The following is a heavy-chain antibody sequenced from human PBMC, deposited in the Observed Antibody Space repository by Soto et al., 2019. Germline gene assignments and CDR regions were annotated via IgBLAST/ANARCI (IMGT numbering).Heavy chain of an antibody. V-gene: IGHV4-31*03. CDR2: IYYSGST. CDR3: ARTDSSSSFDY. D-gene: IGHD6-6*01. Sequence: SETLSLTCTVSGGSISSGGYYWSWIRQHPGKGLEWIGYIYYSGSTYYNPSLKSRVTISVDTSKNQFSLKLSSVTAADTAVYYCARTDSSSSFDYWGQGTLVTISS. CDR1: GGSISSGGYY. J-gene: IGHJ4*02.